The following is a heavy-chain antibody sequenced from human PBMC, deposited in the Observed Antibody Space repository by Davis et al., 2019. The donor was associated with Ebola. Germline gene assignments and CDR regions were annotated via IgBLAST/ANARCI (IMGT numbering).Heavy chain of an antibody. CDR1: GFTFSRYW. CDR2: IKEDGSEK. CDR3: ARDLFTAYDFWSDYSSAGLDP. Sequence: GVLKISCSASGFTFSRYWMNWVRQAPGKGLEWVANIKEDGSEKNYADSLKGRFTISRDNAKNSLYLQMNTLRVDDTAVYYCARDLFTAYDFWSDYSSAGLDPWGQGTLVTVSS. D-gene: IGHD3-3*01. V-gene: IGHV3-7*01. J-gene: IGHJ5*02.